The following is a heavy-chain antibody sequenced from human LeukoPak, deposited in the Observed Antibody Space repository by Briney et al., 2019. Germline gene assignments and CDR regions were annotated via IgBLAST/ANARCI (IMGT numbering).Heavy chain of an antibody. Sequence: KASETLSLTCTVSGGSISSSSYYWGWIRQPPGKGLEWIGSIYYSGSTYYNPSLKSRVTISVDTSKNQFSLKLSSVTAADTAVYYCARDRGTYAFDIWGQGTMVTVSS. CDR2: IYYSGST. CDR1: GGSISSSSYY. J-gene: IGHJ3*02. D-gene: IGHD1-1*01. V-gene: IGHV4-39*07. CDR3: ARDRGTYAFDI.